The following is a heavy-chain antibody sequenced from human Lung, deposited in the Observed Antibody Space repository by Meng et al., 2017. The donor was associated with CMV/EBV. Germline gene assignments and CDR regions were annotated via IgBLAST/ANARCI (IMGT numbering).Heavy chain of an antibody. CDR1: GFTFRSYE. CDR2: ISSSGDII. CDR3: ARDKSGPFTIPYYYYGMDV. D-gene: IGHD3-3*01. J-gene: IGHJ6*02. Sequence: SCAASGFTFRSYEMNWVRQAPGMGLEWVSYISSSGDIIYYADSVKGRFSISRDNAKNSLYLQMSSLRADDTAVYYCARDKSGPFTIPYYYYGMDVWXQGTXVNGAS. V-gene: IGHV3-48*03.